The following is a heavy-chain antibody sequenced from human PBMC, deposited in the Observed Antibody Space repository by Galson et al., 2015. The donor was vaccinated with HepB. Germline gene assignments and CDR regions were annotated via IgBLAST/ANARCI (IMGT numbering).Heavy chain of an antibody. D-gene: IGHD3-10*01. V-gene: IGHV1-2*04. Sequence: SVKVSCKASGYNFIAYHLHWVRQAPGQGLEWMGWINPNSGDTTYAQKFQGWVTMTRDTSISTVYMELRRVKSDDTAVYYCARALSLTRLDYFYKGMDVWGQATTVTVSS. CDR1: GYNFIAYH. CDR2: INPNSGDT. J-gene: IGHJ6*02. CDR3: ARALSLTRLDYFYKGMDV.